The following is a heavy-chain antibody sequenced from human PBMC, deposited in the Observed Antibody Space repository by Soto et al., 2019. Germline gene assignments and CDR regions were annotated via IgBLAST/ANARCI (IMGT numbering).Heavy chain of an antibody. CDR2: IYWYDDK. CDR3: AHRGSGYVERSHWFDP. Sequence: QITLKESGPTLVQPTQTVTLTCTFSGFPLSTSGVGVAWILQPPGTALEWLALIYWYDDKRYSPSLKSTLSITKDTPQNQVVLTPTTMYPVDTATYYCAHRGSGYVERSHWFDPWGQGTLVAVSS. V-gene: IGHV2-5*01. J-gene: IGHJ5*02. CDR1: GFPLSTSGVG. D-gene: IGHD3-3*01.